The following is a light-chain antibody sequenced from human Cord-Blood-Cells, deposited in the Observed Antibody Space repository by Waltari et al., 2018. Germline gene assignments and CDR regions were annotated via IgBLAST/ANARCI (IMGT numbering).Light chain of an antibody. CDR2: GAS. Sequence: EIVMTQSPATLSVSPGERATLSCRASQSVSSNLAWYQQKPGQAPRLLIYGASTRATGIPARFSGSGSGTEFTLTISSLQPEDFATYYCQQYYSTLMYTFGQGTKLEIK. J-gene: IGKJ2*01. CDR1: QSVSSN. V-gene: IGKV3-15*01. CDR3: QQYYSTLMYT.